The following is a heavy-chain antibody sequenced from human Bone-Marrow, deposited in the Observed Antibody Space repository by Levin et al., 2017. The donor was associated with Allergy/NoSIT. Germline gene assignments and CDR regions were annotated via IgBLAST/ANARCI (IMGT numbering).Heavy chain of an antibody. Sequence: GESLKISCKASGYTFTSYDINWVRQATGQGLEWMGWMNPNSGNTGYAQKFQGRVTMTRNTSISTAYMELSSLRSEDTAVYYCASYIYYDSSGYPDDAFDIWGQGTMVTVSS. CDR2: MNPNSGNT. D-gene: IGHD3-22*01. CDR3: ASYIYYDSSGYPDDAFDI. CDR1: GYTFTSYD. J-gene: IGHJ3*02. V-gene: IGHV1-8*01.